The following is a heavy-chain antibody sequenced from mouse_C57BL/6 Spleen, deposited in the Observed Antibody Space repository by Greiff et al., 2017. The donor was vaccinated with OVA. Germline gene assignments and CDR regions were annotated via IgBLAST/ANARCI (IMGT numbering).Heavy chain of an antibody. V-gene: IGHV1-81*01. CDR2: IYPRSGNT. J-gene: IGHJ4*01. Sequence: QVQLQQSGAELARPGASVKLSCKASGYTFTSYGISWVKQRTGQGLEWIGEIYPRSGNTYYNEKFKGKATLTADKSSSTAYMELRSLTSEDSAVYFCARFYYDYDGDAMDYWGQGTSVTVSS. D-gene: IGHD2-4*01. CDR1: GYTFTSYG. CDR3: ARFYYDYDGDAMDY.